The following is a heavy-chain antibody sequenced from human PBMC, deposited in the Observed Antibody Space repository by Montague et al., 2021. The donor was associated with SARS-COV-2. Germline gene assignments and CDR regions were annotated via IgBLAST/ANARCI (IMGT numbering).Heavy chain of an antibody. CDR1: GGSISSSSYY. CDR2: IYYSGST. Sequence: SETLSLTCTVSGGSISSSSYYWGWIRQPPGKGLEWIGSIYYSGSTYYXXXLKSRVTISVDTSKNQFSLKLSSVTAADTAVYYCAADYGERDWFDPWGQGTLVTASS. V-gene: IGHV4-39*01. CDR3: AADYGERDWFDP. J-gene: IGHJ5*02. D-gene: IGHD4-17*01.